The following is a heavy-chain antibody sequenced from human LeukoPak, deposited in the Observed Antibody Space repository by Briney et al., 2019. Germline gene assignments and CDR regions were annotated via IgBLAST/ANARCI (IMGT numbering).Heavy chain of an antibody. CDR2: IDPSDSYT. V-gene: IGHV5-10-1*01. J-gene: IGHJ6*02. CDR1: GYRFTSYW. CDR3: ARRYCSGGSCYKLFYYYGMDV. Sequence: GESLRISCKGSGYRFTSYWISWVRQMPGKGLEWMGRIDPSDSYTNYSPSFQGHVTISADKSISTAYLQWSSLKASDTAMYYCARRYCSGGSCYKLFYYYGMDVWGQGTTVTVSS. D-gene: IGHD2-15*01.